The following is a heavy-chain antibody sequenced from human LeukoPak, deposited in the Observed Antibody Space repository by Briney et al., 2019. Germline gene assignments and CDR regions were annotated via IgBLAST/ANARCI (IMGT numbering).Heavy chain of an antibody. CDR1: GFTFSSYA. CDR3: AKDPSYDFWSGYDLYFDY. D-gene: IGHD3-3*01. J-gene: IGHJ4*02. Sequence: GGSLRLSCAASGFTFSSYAMSWVRQAPGKGLEWVSSISGSGGTTYHADTVKGRFTISRDNSKNTLYLQINSLRAEDTAVYYCAKDPSYDFWSGYDLYFDYWGQGTLVTVSS. V-gene: IGHV3-23*01. CDR2: ISGSGGTT.